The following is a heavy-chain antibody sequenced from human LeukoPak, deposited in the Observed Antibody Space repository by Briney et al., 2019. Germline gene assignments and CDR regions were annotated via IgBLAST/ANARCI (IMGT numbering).Heavy chain of an antibody. Sequence: GGSLRLSCAASGFTFSSYSMNWVRQAPGKGLEWVSSISSSSSYIYYADSVKGRFTISRDNAKSSLYLQMNSLRAEDTAVYYCAREGLWQLVPHAFDIWGQGTMVTVSS. J-gene: IGHJ3*02. V-gene: IGHV3-21*01. CDR2: ISSSSSYI. CDR1: GFTFSSYS. CDR3: AREGLWQLVPHAFDI. D-gene: IGHD6-6*01.